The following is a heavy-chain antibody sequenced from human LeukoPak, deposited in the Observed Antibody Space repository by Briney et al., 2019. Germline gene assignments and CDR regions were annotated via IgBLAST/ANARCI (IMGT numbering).Heavy chain of an antibody. Sequence: ASVKVSCKASGYTFTSYYMHWVRQAPGQGLERMGIINPSGGSTSYAQKFQGRVTMARDTSTSTVYMELSSLRPEDTAVYYCAREMATISSGYYYGMDVWGQGTTVTVSS. CDR3: AREMATISSGYYYGMDV. V-gene: IGHV1-46*01. CDR1: GYTFTSYY. CDR2: INPSGGST. J-gene: IGHJ6*02. D-gene: IGHD5-24*01.